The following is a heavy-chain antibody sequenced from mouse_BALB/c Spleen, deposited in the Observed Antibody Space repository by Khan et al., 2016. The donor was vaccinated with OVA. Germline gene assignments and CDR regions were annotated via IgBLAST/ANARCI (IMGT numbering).Heavy chain of an antibody. CDR2: IDPSDSYT. CDR1: GYTFTTYW. V-gene: IGHV1-69*02. D-gene: IGHD1-1*01. Sequence: QVQLQQPGAELVKPGASVKLSCKASGYTFTTYWMHWVKRRPGQGLEWIGEIDPSDSYTNYNQEFKGKATLTVDKSSSTAYMQLSSLTSEDSAVYSGARSYFYGSSTWFGYWGQGTLVTVSA. J-gene: IGHJ3*01. CDR3: ARSYFYGSSTWFGY.